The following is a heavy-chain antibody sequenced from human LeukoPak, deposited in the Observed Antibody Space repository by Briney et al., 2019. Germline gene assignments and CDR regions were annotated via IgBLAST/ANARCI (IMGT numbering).Heavy chain of an antibody. V-gene: IGHV3-30-3*01. J-gene: IGHJ6*02. CDR3: AKGGGSGSLDV. Sequence: GRSLRLSCAASGFTFSSYAMHWVRQAPGKGLEWVAVISYDGSNKYYADSVKGRFTISRDNAKNSLYLQMNSLRAEDTALYYCAKGGGSGSLDVWGQGTTVTVSS. CDR2: ISYDGSNK. CDR1: GFTFSSYA. D-gene: IGHD3-10*01.